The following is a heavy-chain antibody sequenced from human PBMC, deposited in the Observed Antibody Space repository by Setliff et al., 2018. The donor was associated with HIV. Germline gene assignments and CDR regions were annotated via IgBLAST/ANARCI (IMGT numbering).Heavy chain of an antibody. CDR2: IDPENDET. CDR3: VLYSTGASRFDY. D-gene: IGHD2-8*01. Sequence: GASVQVSCKASGYTFIDKYMHWVRQAPGKGLHWMGRIDPENDETKYSQKFQVRFTMTADRSTDTAYMELSGLRSEDTAIYYCVLYSTGASRFDYWGQGTLVTVS. CDR1: GYTFIDKY. V-gene: IGHV1-69-2*01. J-gene: IGHJ4*02.